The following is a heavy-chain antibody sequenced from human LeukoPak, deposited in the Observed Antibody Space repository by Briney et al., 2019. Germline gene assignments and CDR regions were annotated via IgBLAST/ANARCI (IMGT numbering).Heavy chain of an antibody. CDR2: IYYSGST. Sequence: SETLSLTCIVSGGSISSISSNNYHWGWIRQPPGKGLEWIGSIYYSGSTYYNPSLKSRVTISVDTSKNQFSLKLSSVTAADTAVYYCARNNWNYVIDYWGQGTLVTVSP. CDR3: ARNNWNYVIDY. J-gene: IGHJ4*02. CDR1: GGSISSISSNNYH. V-gene: IGHV4-39*01. D-gene: IGHD1-7*01.